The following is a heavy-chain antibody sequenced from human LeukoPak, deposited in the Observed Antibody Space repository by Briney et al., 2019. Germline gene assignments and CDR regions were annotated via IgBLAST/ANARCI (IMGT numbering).Heavy chain of an antibody. Sequence: ASVKVSCKASGYTFTSHYVHWVRQAPGQGLEWMGIISPSGDSTSYAQKFQGRVTMTEDTSTDTAYMELSSLRSEDTAVYYCATGEVGATSDYFDYWGQGTLVTVSS. V-gene: IGHV1-46*01. D-gene: IGHD1-26*01. CDR3: ATGEVGATSDYFDY. J-gene: IGHJ4*02. CDR1: GYTFTSHY. CDR2: ISPSGDST.